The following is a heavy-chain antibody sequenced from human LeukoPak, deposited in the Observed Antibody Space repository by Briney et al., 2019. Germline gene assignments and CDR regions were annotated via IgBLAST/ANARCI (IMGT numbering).Heavy chain of an antibody. J-gene: IGHJ2*01. D-gene: IGHD2-21*02. CDR2: ISSSSSYI. V-gene: IGHV3-21*01. CDR3: ASDASLCGGDCYPYWYFDL. CDR1: GFTFSSYS. Sequence: PGGSLRLSCAASGFTFSSYSMNGVRQAPGKGLEWVSSISSSSSYIYYADSVKGRFTISRDNAKNSLYLQMNSLRAEDTAVYYCASDASLCGGDCYPYWYFDLWGRGTLVTVSS.